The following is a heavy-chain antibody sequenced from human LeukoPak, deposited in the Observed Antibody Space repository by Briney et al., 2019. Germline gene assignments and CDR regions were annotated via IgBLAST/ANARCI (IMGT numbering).Heavy chain of an antibody. D-gene: IGHD6-6*01. CDR1: GYSFTSYW. Sequence: GESLKISCKGSGYSFTSYWIGWVRQMPGKGLEWMGTIYPGDSDTRYSPSFQGQVTISADKSISTAYLQWSSLKASDTAMYYCARRLYSSSTISATYYFDYWGQGTLVTVSS. CDR3: ARRLYSSSTISATYYFDY. V-gene: IGHV5-51*01. J-gene: IGHJ4*02. CDR2: IYPGDSDT.